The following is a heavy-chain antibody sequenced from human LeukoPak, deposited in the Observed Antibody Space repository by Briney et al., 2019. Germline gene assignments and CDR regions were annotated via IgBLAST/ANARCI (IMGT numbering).Heavy chain of an antibody. V-gene: IGHV3-23*01. CDR1: GFTFRNYW. CDR3: AKDRATYSSSWYEIDP. J-gene: IGHJ5*02. Sequence: GGSLRLSCAASGFTFRNYWMSWVRQAPGKGLEWVSAISGSGGSTYYADSVKGRFTISRDNSKNTLYLQMNSLRAEDTAVYYCAKDRATYSSSWYEIDPWGQGTLVTVSS. CDR2: ISGSGGST. D-gene: IGHD6-13*01.